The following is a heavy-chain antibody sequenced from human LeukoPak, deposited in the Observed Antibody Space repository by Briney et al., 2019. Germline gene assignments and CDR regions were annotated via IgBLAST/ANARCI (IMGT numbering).Heavy chain of an antibody. V-gene: IGHV3-30*04. CDR3: ARGGVVVVAASYYYGMDV. Sequence: GRSLSLSCAASGVTFRNFPMHWVRHAPGKGLEWVGLISSDGSKKYYTDSLKGRLTISRDNSNNTMYLKMNSLRAEDTAVYYCARGGVVVVAASYYYGMDVWGQGTTVTVSS. D-gene: IGHD2-15*01. CDR1: GVTFRNFP. CDR2: ISSDGSKK. J-gene: IGHJ6*02.